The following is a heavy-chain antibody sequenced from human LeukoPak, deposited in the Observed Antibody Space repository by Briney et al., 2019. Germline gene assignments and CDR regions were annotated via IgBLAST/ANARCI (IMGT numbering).Heavy chain of an antibody. CDR1: GFTVSSNY. CDR3: ARDQAEDGYNYHDAFDI. D-gene: IGHD5-24*01. CDR2: IKQDGSEK. Sequence: GGSLRLSCAASGFTVSSNYMSWVRQAPGKGLEWVANIKQDGSEKYYVDSVKGRFTISRDNAKNSLYLQMNSLRAEDTAVYYCARDQAEDGYNYHDAFDIWGQGTMVTVSS. J-gene: IGHJ3*02. V-gene: IGHV3-7*01.